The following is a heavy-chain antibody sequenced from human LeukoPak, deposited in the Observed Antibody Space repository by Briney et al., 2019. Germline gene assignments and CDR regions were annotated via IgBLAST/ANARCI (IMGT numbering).Heavy chain of an antibody. Sequence: ASLKVSCKASGGTFSSYAISWVRQAPGQGLEWMGRIIPILGIANYAQKFQGRVTITADKSTSTAYMELSCLRSEDTAVYYCARLVGATIPIDYWGQGTLVTVSS. CDR2: IIPILGIA. CDR1: GGTFSSYA. D-gene: IGHD1-26*01. V-gene: IGHV1-69*04. J-gene: IGHJ4*02. CDR3: ARLVGATIPIDY.